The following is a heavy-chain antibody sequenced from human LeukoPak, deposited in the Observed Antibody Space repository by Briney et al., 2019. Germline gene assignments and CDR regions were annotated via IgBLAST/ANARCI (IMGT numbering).Heavy chain of an antibody. CDR3: STDPNSGYDALTASYTGVF. CDR2: IKSKTDGGTT. CDR1: GLSFSNAW. J-gene: IGHJ4*02. Sequence: GGSLRLSCAASGLSFSNAWISWVRQAPGKGLEWVGQIKSKTDGGTTDDAAPVKGRFTISRDDSKKTLYLQMNSLKTEDTAVYYCSTDPNSGYDALTASYTGVFWGQGTLVTVSA. D-gene: IGHD3-9*01. V-gene: IGHV3-15*01.